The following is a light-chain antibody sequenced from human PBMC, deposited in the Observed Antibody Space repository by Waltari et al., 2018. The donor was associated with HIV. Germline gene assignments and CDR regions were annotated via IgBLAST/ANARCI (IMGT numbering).Light chain of an antibody. J-gene: IGLJ3*02. V-gene: IGLV2-23*02. Sequence: HSALTQPASVSGSPGQSITISCTGTSSNVGTYNLVSWYQQHPGKAPQLLIYEVKRRPSGLSDRFSGAKSGNTASLTVSGLQAEDEAIYYCCSYAGSDTLVFGGGTKLTVL. CDR2: EVK. CDR3: CSYAGSDTLV. CDR1: SSNVGTYNL.